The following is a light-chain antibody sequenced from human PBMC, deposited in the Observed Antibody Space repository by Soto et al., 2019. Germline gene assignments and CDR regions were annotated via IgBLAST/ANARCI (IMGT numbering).Light chain of an antibody. CDR1: QGIRND. J-gene: IGKJ1*01. Sequence: AIQMTQSPSSLSPSVGDRVTIICRASQGIRNDLGWYQQRPGKAPKLLIYATSNLQSGVPSRFSGSGSGTDFTLTISSLQPEDFATYYCLQDYSYPRTFGQGTKVEIK. CDR2: ATS. CDR3: LQDYSYPRT. V-gene: IGKV1-6*01.